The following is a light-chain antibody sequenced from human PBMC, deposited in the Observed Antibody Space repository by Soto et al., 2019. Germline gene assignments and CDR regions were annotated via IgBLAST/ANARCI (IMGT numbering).Light chain of an antibody. CDR2: KAA. CDR3: QQYNYYSRT. CDR1: QSISSW. J-gene: IGKJ1*01. Sequence: DLQMTQSPSTLSASVGDRVTITCRASQSISSWLAWYQQKPGKAPKLLIYKAASLESGVPSRFSGSGSGTEFTLTISSLQPGDFATYYCQQYNYYSRTFGQGTKVEIK. V-gene: IGKV1-5*03.